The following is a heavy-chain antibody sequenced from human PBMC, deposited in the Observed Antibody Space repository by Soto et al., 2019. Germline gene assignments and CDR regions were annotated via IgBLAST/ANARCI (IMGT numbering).Heavy chain of an antibody. V-gene: IGHV4-30-4*01. Sequence: PSETLSLTCTVSGGSIINGDYYWTWIRQPPGKGLEWIGYIYYSGNTYYNPSLKSRVMISVDTSKNQFSLNLSSVTAADTAVYYCAIGYYDILTGRDTKYYFDYWGQGALVT. D-gene: IGHD3-9*01. CDR3: AIGYYDILTGRDTKYYFDY. CDR2: IYYSGNT. J-gene: IGHJ4*02. CDR1: GGSIINGDYY.